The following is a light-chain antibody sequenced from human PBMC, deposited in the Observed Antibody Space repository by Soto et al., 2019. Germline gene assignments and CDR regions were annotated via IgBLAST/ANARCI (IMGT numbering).Light chain of an antibody. V-gene: IGKV2-24*01. J-gene: IGKJ1*01. Sequence: DIVMTQTPLSLRVTLGQPASISCSSSQSPVDGDGITSLSWLHQRPGQPPRLLIYKVSNRFSGVPDRFSGSGAGTDFTLKINPVEAEDVGVYYCMQDALYSTFGQGTKVEIK. CDR3: MQDALYST. CDR1: QSPVDGDGITS. CDR2: KVS.